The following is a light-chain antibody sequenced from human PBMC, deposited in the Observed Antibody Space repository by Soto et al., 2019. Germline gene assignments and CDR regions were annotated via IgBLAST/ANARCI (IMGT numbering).Light chain of an antibody. CDR3: QHRGT. CDR1: QSVSSY. V-gene: IGKV3-11*01. CDR2: DAS. Sequence: EIVLTQSPATLSLSPGERATLSCRASQSVSSYLAWYQQKPGQAPRLLIYDASNRATGIPARFSGSGSGTDFTLTIISLEPEDFAVYYCQHRGTFGPGTKVDIK. J-gene: IGKJ3*01.